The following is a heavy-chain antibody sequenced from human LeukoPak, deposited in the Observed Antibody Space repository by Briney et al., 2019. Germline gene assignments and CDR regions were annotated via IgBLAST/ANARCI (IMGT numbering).Heavy chain of an antibody. CDR1: GGSISSSSYY. D-gene: IGHD2-2*01. V-gene: IGHV4-39*01. J-gene: IGHJ4*02. CDR3: AALPRDIVVVPAAMRFDY. Sequence: SETLSLTCTVSGGSISSSSYYWGWIRQPPGKGLEWIGSIYYSGSTYYNPSLKSRVTISVDTSKNQFSLKLSSVTAADTAGYYLAALPRDIVVVPAAMRFDYWGQGTLVTVSS. CDR2: IYYSGST.